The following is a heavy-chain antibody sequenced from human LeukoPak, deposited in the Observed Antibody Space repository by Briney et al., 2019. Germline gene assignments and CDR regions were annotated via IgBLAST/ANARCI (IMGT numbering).Heavy chain of an antibody. D-gene: IGHD3-22*01. J-gene: IGHJ3*02. CDR3: AGDATYYSESSGYKGSPDGFDI. CDR2: VSAYNGNT. V-gene: IGHV1-18*01. CDR1: GYTFSSYG. Sequence: ASVKVSCKASGYTFSSYGISWVRQAPGQGLEWMGWVSAYNGNTNYAQKVQGRVTMTTDTSTSTAYMELRSLRSDDTAVYYCAGDATYYSESSGYKGSPDGFDIWGQGTMVTVSS.